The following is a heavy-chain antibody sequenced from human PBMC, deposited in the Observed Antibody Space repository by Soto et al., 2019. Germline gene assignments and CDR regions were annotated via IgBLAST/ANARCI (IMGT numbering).Heavy chain of an antibody. J-gene: IGHJ4*02. V-gene: IGHV3-74*01. D-gene: IGHD6-13*01. CDR1: GFTFSSYW. Sequence: EVQLVESGGGLVQPGGSLRLSCAASGFTFSSYWMHWVRQAPGKGLVWVSRINSDGSSTSYAESVKGRFTISRDNXXNTLYLQMNSLRAEDTAVYYCARGGSSIWFRGFDYWGQGTLVTVSS. CDR3: ARGGSSIWFRGFDY. CDR2: INSDGSST.